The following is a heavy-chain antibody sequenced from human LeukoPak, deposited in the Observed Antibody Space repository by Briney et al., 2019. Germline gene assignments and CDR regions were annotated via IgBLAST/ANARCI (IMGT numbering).Heavy chain of an antibody. CDR2: IYYSGST. D-gene: IGHD3-10*01. V-gene: IGHV4-39*01. CDR1: GGSISSSSYY. J-gene: IGHJ6*03. CDR3: ARHSGSYYHYYYYYMDV. Sequence: PSETLSLTCTVSGGSISSSSYYWGWIRQPPGKGLEWIGSIYYSGSTYYNPSLKSRVTISVDTSKNQFSLKLSSVTAADTAVYYCARHSGSYYHYYYYYMDVWGKGTTVTISS.